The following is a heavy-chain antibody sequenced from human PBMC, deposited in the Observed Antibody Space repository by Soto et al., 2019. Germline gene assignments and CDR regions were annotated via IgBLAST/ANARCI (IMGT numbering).Heavy chain of an antibody. CDR1: GFSLSSTRMA. V-gene: IGHV2-5*02. J-gene: IGHJ4*01. CDR2: IYWDDDK. Sequence: QITLKESGPTLVKPTQTLTLTCTFSGFSLSSTRMAVGWIRQPQGKSLEWLALIYWDDDKRYSPFLKSRLTITKDTSTNQVVLTMSNMDPVDTARYYCAHIVVAGLGYYFDYWGHVTLVTVAS. CDR3: AHIVVAGLGYYFDY. D-gene: IGHD6-19*01.